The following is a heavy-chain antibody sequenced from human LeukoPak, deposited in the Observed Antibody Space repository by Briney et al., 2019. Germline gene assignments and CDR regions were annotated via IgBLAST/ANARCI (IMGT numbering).Heavy chain of an antibody. J-gene: IGHJ4*02. Sequence: GPSPRPSFSPFALTFINAWTRSVRPAPGNGLELGVRIKIKTEAATTAYAAHVQDRFTISRDDSKYTLYLQMNSLKTDDTAVYHCTTDSNNYFYILAGYYPLDYWGQGTLVSVSS. V-gene: IGHV3-15*01. D-gene: IGHD3-9*01. CDR3: TTDSNNYFYILAGYYPLDY. CDR1: ALTFINAW. CDR2: IKIKTEAATT.